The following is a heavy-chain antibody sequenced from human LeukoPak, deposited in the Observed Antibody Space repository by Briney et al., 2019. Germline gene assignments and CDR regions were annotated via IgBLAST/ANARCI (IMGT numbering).Heavy chain of an antibody. D-gene: IGHD7-27*01. Sequence: PGRSLRLSCAASGFTFSSYAMYWVRQAPGKGLECVAVLSYDGIKRYYADSVKGRFTISRDNSKNTLYLQMNSLRAEDTAVYYCARADGDGDAFDIWGQGTMVTVSS. CDR3: ARADGDGDAFDI. J-gene: IGHJ3*02. CDR1: GFTFSSYA. V-gene: IGHV3-30*14. CDR2: LSYDGIKR.